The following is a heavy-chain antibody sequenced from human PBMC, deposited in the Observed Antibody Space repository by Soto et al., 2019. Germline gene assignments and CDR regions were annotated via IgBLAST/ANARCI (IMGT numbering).Heavy chain of an antibody. CDR1: GYTFTNYY. CDR2: MHPSGDST. V-gene: IGHV1-46*03. CDR3: ARVGSSGWYDAFDI. Sequence: QVQLVQSGAEVKKPGASVKVSCKASGYTFTNYYLHWVRQAPGQGLEWMGVMHPSGDSTTFALKFQARVTMTSDTTTSTVSMELSSLRSEDTGVYYCARVGSSGWYDAFDIWGQGTMVTVSS. J-gene: IGHJ3*02. D-gene: IGHD6-19*01.